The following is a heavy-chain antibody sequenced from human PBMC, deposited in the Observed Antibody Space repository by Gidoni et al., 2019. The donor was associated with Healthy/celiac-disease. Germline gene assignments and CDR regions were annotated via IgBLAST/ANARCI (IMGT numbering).Heavy chain of an antibody. CDR3: TRRSSWDYYYYGMDV. J-gene: IGHJ6*02. CDR1: GFTFSGSA. Sequence: EVQLVASGGGLVQPGGSLKLSCAASGFTFSGSAMHWVRQASGKGLEWVGRIRSKANSYATAYAASVKGRFTISRDDSKNTAYLQMNSLKTEDTAVYYCTRRSSWDYYYYGMDVWGQGTTVTVSS. V-gene: IGHV3-73*01. D-gene: IGHD6-13*01. CDR2: IRSKANSYAT.